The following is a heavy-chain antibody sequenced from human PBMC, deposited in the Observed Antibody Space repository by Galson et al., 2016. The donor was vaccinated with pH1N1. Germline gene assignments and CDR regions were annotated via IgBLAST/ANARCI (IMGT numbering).Heavy chain of an antibody. D-gene: IGHD6-6*01. Sequence: QSGAEVKKPGESLKISCKGSGYIFSTFWIGWVRQVPGKGLEWMGIVYPGDSDTRYNPSFKGQVTTSVDKSISTAYIQWSSLKASDSAIYFCARHQSSSDDYFFYNMDVWGQGTTVTVSS. CDR3: ARHQSSSDDYFFYNMDV. V-gene: IGHV5-51*01. CDR2: VYPGDSDT. J-gene: IGHJ6*02. CDR1: GYIFSTFW.